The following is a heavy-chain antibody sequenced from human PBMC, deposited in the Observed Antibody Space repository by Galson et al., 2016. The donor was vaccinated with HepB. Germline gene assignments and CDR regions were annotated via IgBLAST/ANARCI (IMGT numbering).Heavy chain of an antibody. D-gene: IGHD2-15*01. Sequence: SLRLSCAASGLTFRSYAMHWVRQAPGKGLEWVAVISYDGKNKHYGDSVKGRFTISRDNSQNRLYLQMNNLSTEDTALYYCAKRMTYSNQNDFDSGGQGTLVTVST. CDR2: ISYDGKNK. V-gene: IGHV3-30*18. CDR1: GLTFRSYA. J-gene: IGHJ4*02. CDR3: AKRMTYSNQNDFDS.